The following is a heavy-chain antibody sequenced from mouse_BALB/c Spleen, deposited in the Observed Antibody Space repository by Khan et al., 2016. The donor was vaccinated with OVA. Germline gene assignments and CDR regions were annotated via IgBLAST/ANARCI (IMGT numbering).Heavy chain of an antibody. V-gene: IGHV5-6*01. D-gene: IGHD2-10*01. CDR2: ISSGGRYT. CDR1: GFTFSSYG. J-gene: IGHJ4*01. CDR3: ARAYYGNDYYAMDY. Sequence: DVQLVESGGDLVKPGGSLKVSCAASGFTFSSYGMSWVRQTPDKRLEWVATISSGGRYTYFPDSVKGRFTISRDNAKNTLYLQMTSLKSEDTAMYYGARAYYGNDYYAMDYWGQGTSVTVSS.